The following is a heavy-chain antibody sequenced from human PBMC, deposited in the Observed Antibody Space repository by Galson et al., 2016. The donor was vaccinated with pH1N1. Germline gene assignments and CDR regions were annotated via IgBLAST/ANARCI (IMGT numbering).Heavy chain of an antibody. CDR1: GVSLSTSGVG. V-gene: IGHV2-5*02. J-gene: IGHJ5*02. CDR2: IYWDDDK. CDR3: AHRPPFLLRSVSYVDH. Sequence: PALVKPTQTLTLTCTFSGVSLSTSGVGVGWIRQPPGKALEWLALIYWDDDKRYSPSLESRLTITKDTSKNQVVLTLTNMHPVDTATYYCAHRPPFLLRSVSYVDHCGQGALLPVAS. D-gene: IGHD2/OR15-2a*01.